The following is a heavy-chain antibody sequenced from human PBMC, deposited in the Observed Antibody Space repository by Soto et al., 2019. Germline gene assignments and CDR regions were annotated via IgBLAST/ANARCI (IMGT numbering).Heavy chain of an antibody. J-gene: IGHJ4*02. CDR3: ARESEDLTSNFDY. V-gene: IGHV3-21*06. Sequence: GSLRLSCAASGFTFTRYSMNWVRQAPGKGLEWVSSISSTTNYIYYGDSMKGRFTISRDNAKNSLYLEMNSLRAEDTAVYYCARESEDLTSNFDYWGQGTLVTVS. CDR1: GFTFTRYS. CDR2: ISSTTNYI.